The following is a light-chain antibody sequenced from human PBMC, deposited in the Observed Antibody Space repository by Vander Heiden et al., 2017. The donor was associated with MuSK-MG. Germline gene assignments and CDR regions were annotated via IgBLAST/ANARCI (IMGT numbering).Light chain of an antibody. CDR2: AAT. V-gene: IGKV3-20*01. J-gene: IGKJ1*01. Sequence: IVLTQSPLHLSLSPGETATLSCKASQTIRNSYLAWYQQKPGQAPRLLIYAATSWATGTPHRFSGSVAIGSTTDFTLTISRLEADDFAVYYCQQYDSSPWTFGQGTKVEAK. CDR1: QTIRNSY. CDR3: QQYDSSPWT.